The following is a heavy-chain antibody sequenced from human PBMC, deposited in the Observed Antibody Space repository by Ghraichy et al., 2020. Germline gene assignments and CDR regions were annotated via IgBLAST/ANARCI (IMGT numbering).Heavy chain of an antibody. Sequence: GGSLRLSCAASGFTFSRYWMHWVRQAPGKGLVWVSRINSDGSSTSYADSVKGRFTISRDNAKNTLYLQMNSLRDEDTAVYYCARGTGVAGTVVVLFDYWGQGTLVTVSS. CDR2: INSDGSST. V-gene: IGHV3-74*01. D-gene: IGHD6-19*01. CDR1: GFTFSRYW. J-gene: IGHJ4*02. CDR3: ARGTGVAGTVVVLFDY.